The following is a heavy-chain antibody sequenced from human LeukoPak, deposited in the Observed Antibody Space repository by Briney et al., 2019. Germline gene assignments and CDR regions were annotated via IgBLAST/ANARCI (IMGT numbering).Heavy chain of an antibody. J-gene: IGHJ5*02. V-gene: IGHV1-18*01. CDR3: ARDTYYYDSSGYSGWFDP. CDR1: GYTFTSYG. CDR2: ISDYNGNT. Sequence: ASVKVSCKASGYTFTSYGISWVRQAPGQGLEWMGWISDYNGNTNYAQKLQGRVTMTTDTSTSTAYMELRSLRSDDTAVYYCARDTYYYDSSGYSGWFDPWGQGTLVTVSS. D-gene: IGHD3-22*01.